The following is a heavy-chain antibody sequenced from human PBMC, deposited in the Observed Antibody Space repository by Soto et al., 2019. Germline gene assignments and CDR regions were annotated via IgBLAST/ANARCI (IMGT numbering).Heavy chain of an antibody. CDR2: INQTGGT. J-gene: IGHJ5*02. V-gene: IGHV4-34*01. CDR3: ATRITVFGLLIPPFDP. D-gene: IGHD3-3*01. CDR1: GGSFNGYY. Sequence: PSETLSLTGAVYGGSFNGYYWNWMRQPPGKGLEWIGEINQTGGTHYNPSLKSRVTMSVDTSKNQFSLRLSSVTAADTAIYYCATRITVFGLLIPPFDPWGQGTQVTVSS.